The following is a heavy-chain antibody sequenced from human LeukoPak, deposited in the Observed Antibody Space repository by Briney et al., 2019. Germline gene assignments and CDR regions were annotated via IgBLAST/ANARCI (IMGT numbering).Heavy chain of an antibody. V-gene: IGHV3-30*02. CDR2: IRYDGSNK. J-gene: IGHJ4*02. CDR3: ARSLGPGDPVPDY. Sequence: SGGSLRLSCAASGFTFDDYAMHWVRQAPGKGLEWVAFIRYDGSNKYYADSVKGRFTISRDNSKNTLYLQMNSLRAEDTAVYYCARSLGPGDPVPDYWGQGTLVTVSS. D-gene: IGHD3-16*01. CDR1: GFTFDDYA.